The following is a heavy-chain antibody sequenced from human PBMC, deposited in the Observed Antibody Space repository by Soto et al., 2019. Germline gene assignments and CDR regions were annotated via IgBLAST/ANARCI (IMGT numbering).Heavy chain of an antibody. CDR2: IYNSGST. V-gene: IGHV4-30-4*02. D-gene: IGHD2-2*01. CDR1: GDSLRSGDYY. J-gene: IGHJ5*02. Sequence: SETLSLTCTVSGDSLRSGDYYWSWIRQPPGKGLEWIGYIYNSGSTYYEPSLRSRLTISEDLSKNQLSLRLTAVTAADTAVYYCARGVDTMAFDHWGQGTLVTVSS. CDR3: ARGVDTMAFDH.